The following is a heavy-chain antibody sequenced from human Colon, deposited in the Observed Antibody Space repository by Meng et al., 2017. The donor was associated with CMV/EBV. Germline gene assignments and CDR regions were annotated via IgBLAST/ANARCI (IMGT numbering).Heavy chain of an antibody. CDR2: INPFGTPT. CDR3: ARAGCSSTSSCWD. Sequence: ASVKVSCKASGYTFTSYYMHWVRQAPGQGLEWMGKINPFGTPTTYAPKFQGRVTMTRDTSTSTFYMELSSLRSDDTAVYYCARAGCSSTSSCWDWGQGTLVTVSS. CDR1: GYTFTSYY. D-gene: IGHD2-2*01. V-gene: IGHV1-46*01. J-gene: IGHJ4*02.